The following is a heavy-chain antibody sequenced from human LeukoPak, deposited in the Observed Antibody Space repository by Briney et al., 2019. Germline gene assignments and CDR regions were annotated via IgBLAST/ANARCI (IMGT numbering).Heavy chain of an antibody. Sequence: GGPLRLSCAASGFTISSNYMSWVRQPPGRGLEWVSVIYSGGSTYYADSVKGRFTISRDNSKNTLYLQMNSLGAEDTAVYYCASRSPARTYDFWSGYYLHDAFDIWGQGTMVTVSS. CDR1: GFTISSNY. D-gene: IGHD3-3*01. CDR3: ASRSPARTYDFWSGYYLHDAFDI. CDR2: IYSGGST. V-gene: IGHV3-66*02. J-gene: IGHJ3*02.